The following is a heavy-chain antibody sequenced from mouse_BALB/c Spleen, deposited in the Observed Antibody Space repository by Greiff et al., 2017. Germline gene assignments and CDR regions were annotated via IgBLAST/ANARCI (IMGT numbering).Heavy chain of an antibody. V-gene: IGHV1-63*01. CDR3: ARARALFDY. CDR1: GYAFTNYW. D-gene: IGHD3-1*01. Sequence: QVQLQQSGAELVRPGTSVKISCKASGYAFTNYWLGWVKQRPGHGLEWIGDIYPGSGNTYYNEKFKGKATLTEDKSSSTAYMQLSSLTSEDSAVYFCARARALFDYWGQGTTLTVSS. J-gene: IGHJ2*01. CDR2: IYPGSGNT.